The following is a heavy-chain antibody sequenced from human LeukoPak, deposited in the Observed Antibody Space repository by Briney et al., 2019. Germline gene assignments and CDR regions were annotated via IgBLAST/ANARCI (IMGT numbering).Heavy chain of an antibody. Sequence: GGSLRLSCAASGSTVITNDMTWVRQAPGKGLEWVSALYSDGNTKYADSVQGRFTISRDNSKNTLYLEMNSLSPDDTAVYYCARGVEPLAANTLAYWGQGTLVTVSS. CDR1: GSTVITND. D-gene: IGHD1-14*01. CDR3: ARGVEPLAANTLAY. CDR2: LYSDGNT. J-gene: IGHJ4*02. V-gene: IGHV3-53*01.